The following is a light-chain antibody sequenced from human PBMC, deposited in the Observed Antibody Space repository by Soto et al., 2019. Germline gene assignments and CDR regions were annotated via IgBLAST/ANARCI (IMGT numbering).Light chain of an antibody. V-gene: IGKV1-5*03. Sequence: DTQMTQSPSTLSASVGDRVTITCRASQSIGSWLAWYQQKPGKDPKLLIYKTSILENGVPSRFSGSGSGTEFTLSISSLQPDDFATYYCHQYNSYWTFGQGTKVDIK. CDR3: HQYNSYWT. CDR2: KTS. CDR1: QSIGSW. J-gene: IGKJ1*01.